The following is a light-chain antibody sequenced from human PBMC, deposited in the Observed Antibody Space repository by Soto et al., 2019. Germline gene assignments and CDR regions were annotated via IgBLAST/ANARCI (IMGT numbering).Light chain of an antibody. V-gene: IGKV3-15*01. Sequence: IVMTQSPATLSVSPGERATLSCRASQSVSSNLAWYQQKPGQAPRLLIYGASTRATGIPARFSGSGSGTEFTLTIRSLQSEDFAVYYCQQYNNWPSWTFGQGTKVDIK. CDR2: GAS. CDR3: QQYNNWPSWT. CDR1: QSVSSN. J-gene: IGKJ1*01.